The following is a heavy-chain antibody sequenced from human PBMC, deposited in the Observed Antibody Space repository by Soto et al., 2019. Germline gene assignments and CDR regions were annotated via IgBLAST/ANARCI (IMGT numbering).Heavy chain of an antibody. Sequence: GESLKISCAASGYSFSNHWIGWVRQMPGKGLEWMGIIYPGDSDTRYSPSFQGQVTISADKSISTAYLQWSSLKASDTAMYYCARQWGCSGGSGYSGDYYYYGMDVWGKGTTVTVSS. J-gene: IGHJ6*04. CDR1: GYSFSNHW. CDR2: IYPGDSDT. D-gene: IGHD2-15*01. V-gene: IGHV5-51*01. CDR3: ARQWGCSGGSGYSGDYYYYGMDV.